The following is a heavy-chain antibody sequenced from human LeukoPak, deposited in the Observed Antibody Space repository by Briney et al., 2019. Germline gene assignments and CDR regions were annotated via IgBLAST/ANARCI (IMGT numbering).Heavy chain of an antibody. CDR3: ARVIFWRIAARIFDY. CDR2: IYYSGST. J-gene: IGHJ4*02. CDR1: GGSISSSSYY. Sequence: KSSETLSLTCTVSGGSISSSSYYWGWIRQPPGKGLEWIGSIYYSGSTYYNPSLKSRVTISVDTSKNQFSLKLSSVTAADTAVYYCARVIFWRIAARIFDYWGQGTLVTVSS. D-gene: IGHD6-6*01. V-gene: IGHV4-39*07.